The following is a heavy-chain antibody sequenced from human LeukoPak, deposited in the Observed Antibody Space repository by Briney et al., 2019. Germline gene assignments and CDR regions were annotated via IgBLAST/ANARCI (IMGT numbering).Heavy chain of an antibody. CDR2: ISYDGSNK. CDR3: ARPNARIRGYSYGLRGYFDY. Sequence: GRSLRLSCAASGFTFSSYGMHWVRQAPGKGLEWVAVISYDGSNKYYADSVKGRFTISRDNSKNTLYLQMNSLRAEDTAVYYCARPNARIRGYSYGLRGYFDYWGQGTLVTVSS. D-gene: IGHD5-18*01. V-gene: IGHV3-30*03. CDR1: GFTFSSYG. J-gene: IGHJ4*02.